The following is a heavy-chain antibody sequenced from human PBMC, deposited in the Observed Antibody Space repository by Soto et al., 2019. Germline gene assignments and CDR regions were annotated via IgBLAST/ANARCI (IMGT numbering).Heavy chain of an antibody. CDR1: GFTFDDYA. V-gene: IGHV3-9*01. CDR2: ISWNSGSI. CDR3: VKGGY. J-gene: IGHJ4*02. Sequence: PGGSLRLSCAASGFTFDDYAMHWVRQAPGKGLEWVSGISWNSGSIGYADSVKGRFTISRDNAKNSLYLQMNSLRAEDTALYYCVKGGYWGQGTLVTVS.